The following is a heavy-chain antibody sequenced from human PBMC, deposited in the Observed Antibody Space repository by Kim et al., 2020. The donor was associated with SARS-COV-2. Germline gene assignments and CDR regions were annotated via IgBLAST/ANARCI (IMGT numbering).Heavy chain of an antibody. CDR1: GGSISSGSFY. J-gene: IGHJ6*02. CDR3: ARGDTGMGCYYYYYGMDV. V-gene: IGHV4-61*02. CDR2: IYTSGST. Sequence: SETLSLTCTVSGGSISSGSFYWSWIRQPAGKGLEWIVCIYTSGSTNYNSSRKSLVTISVDTSKNQYSLKLSSVTAADTAVYYGARGDTGMGCYYYYYGMDVWGQGTTVTVSS. D-gene: IGHD5-18*01.